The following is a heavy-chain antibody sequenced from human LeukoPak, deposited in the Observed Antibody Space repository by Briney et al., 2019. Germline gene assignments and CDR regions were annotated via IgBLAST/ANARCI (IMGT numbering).Heavy chain of an antibody. D-gene: IGHD3-10*01. Sequence: GGSLRLSCAASGFTFSSYAMHWVRQAPGKGLEYVSAISSNGGSTYYANSVKGRFTISRDNSKNTLYLQMNSLRAEDTAVYYCARSRGQPHSPIDYWGQGTLVTVSS. J-gene: IGHJ4*02. CDR3: ARSRGQPHSPIDY. V-gene: IGHV3-64*01. CDR1: GFTFSSYA. CDR2: ISSNGGST.